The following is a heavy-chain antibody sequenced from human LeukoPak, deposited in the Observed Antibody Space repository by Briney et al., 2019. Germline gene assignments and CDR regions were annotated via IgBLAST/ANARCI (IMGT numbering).Heavy chain of an antibody. D-gene: IGHD6-13*01. CDR3: ARAPMEAAALY. V-gene: IGHV1-8*01. Sequence: GASVKVSCKASGYTFTNFDINWVRQAPGQGLEWMGWMNPVSGNAGSAQKFQGRVTLTRDTSISTAYMELSSLRSDDTAFYYCARAPMEAAALYWGQGPLVTVSS. J-gene: IGHJ4*02. CDR2: MNPVSGNA. CDR1: GYTFTNFD.